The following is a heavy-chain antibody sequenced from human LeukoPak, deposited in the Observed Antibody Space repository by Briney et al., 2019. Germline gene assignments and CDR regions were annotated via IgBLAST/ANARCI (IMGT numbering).Heavy chain of an antibody. V-gene: IGHV4-59*01. J-gene: IGHJ6*03. CDR2: VYYSGST. D-gene: IGHD5-18*01. Sequence: PSETLSLTCSVSGGSISSYYWSWNRQSPGKGLEWIGYVYYSGSTKYNPSLKSRVTISVDTSKNQFSLKLSSVTAADTAVYYCARAGRGYNYGFVPSELDYYYYYLNVWGKGTTVTVSS. CDR1: GGSISSYY. CDR3: ARAGRGYNYGFVPSELDYYYYYLNV.